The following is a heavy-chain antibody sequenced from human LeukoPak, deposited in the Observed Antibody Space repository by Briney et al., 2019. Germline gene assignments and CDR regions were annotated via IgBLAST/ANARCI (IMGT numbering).Heavy chain of an antibody. CDR2: RYYSGST. CDR1: GGSFSGYY. V-gene: IGHV4-59*01. CDR3: ARDRGSGDDNWFDP. D-gene: IGHD3-10*01. J-gene: IGHJ5*02. Sequence: SETLSLTCAVYGGSFSGYYWSWIRQPPGKGLEWIGYRYYSGSTNYNPSLKSRVTISVDTSKNQVSLKLSSVTAADTAVYYCARDRGSGDDNWFDPWGQGTLVTVSS.